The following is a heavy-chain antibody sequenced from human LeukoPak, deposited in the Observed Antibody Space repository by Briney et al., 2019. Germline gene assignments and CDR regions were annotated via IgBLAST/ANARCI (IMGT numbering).Heavy chain of an antibody. J-gene: IGHJ3*01. D-gene: IGHD3-3*01. Sequence: PSETLSLTXAVYGGSFRAYFLSWIRQPPGKGLEWIGEINQSGSTNYNPSLKSRVTISVDTSKKQFSLRLSSVTAADTAVYYCAFGQEVADAFDFWGQGTMVTVSS. CDR1: GGSFRAYF. V-gene: IGHV4-34*01. CDR2: INQSGST. CDR3: AFGQEVADAFDF.